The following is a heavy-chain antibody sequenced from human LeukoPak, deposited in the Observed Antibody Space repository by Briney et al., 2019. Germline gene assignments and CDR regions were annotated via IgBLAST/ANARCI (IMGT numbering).Heavy chain of an antibody. V-gene: IGHV4-39*01. CDR3: ARVKLSHGYSYGYNPYYFDY. Sequence: SSETLSLTCTVSGGSISSSSYYWGWIRQPPGKGLEWIGSTYYSGSTYYNPSLKSRVTISVDTSKNQFSLKLSSVTAADTAVYYCARVKLSHGYSYGYNPYYFDYWGQGTLVTVSS. CDR1: GGSISSSSYY. D-gene: IGHD5-18*01. J-gene: IGHJ4*02. CDR2: TYYSGST.